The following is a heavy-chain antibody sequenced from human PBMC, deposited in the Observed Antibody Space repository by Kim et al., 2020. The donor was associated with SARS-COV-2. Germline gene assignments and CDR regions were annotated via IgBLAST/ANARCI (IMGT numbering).Heavy chain of an antibody. D-gene: IGHD6-13*01. CDR1: GFTFDNYA. Sequence: GGSLRLSCAASGFTFDNYAMYWVRQAPGKGLEWVSLITGDGGITYYADSVKGRFTISRDNSKNSLFLQMNSLRPEDTAFYYCAKDIFAAAGGFGDYWGQGTLVTVSS. CDR2: ITGDGGIT. V-gene: IGHV3-43*02. CDR3: AKDIFAAAGGFGDY. J-gene: IGHJ4*02.